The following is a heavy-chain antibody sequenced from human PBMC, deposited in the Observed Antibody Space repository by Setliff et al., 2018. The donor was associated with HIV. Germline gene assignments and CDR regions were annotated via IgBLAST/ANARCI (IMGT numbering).Heavy chain of an antibody. CDR1: GGTVIGGTVMGYS. Sequence: SVKVSCKTSGGTVIGGTVMGYSISWVRQAPGQGLEWMGGIIPIFGTANYAPRFQGRVTITADESTSTVYMELSRLRSDDTAVYYCARNVPGILPRWVGFDPWGPGTLVTAPQ. J-gene: IGHJ5*02. D-gene: IGHD1-20*01. V-gene: IGHV1-69*13. CDR2: IIPIFGTA. CDR3: ARNVPGILPRWVGFDP.